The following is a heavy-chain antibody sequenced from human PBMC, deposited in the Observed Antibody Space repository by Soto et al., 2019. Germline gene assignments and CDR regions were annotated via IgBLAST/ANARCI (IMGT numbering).Heavy chain of an antibody. CDR1: GGSISSYY. D-gene: IGHD2-2*01. J-gene: IGHJ6*02. CDR3: ARDGHCSSTSCLNYYYYGMDV. Sequence: PSETLSLTCTVSGGSISSYYWSWIRQPAGKGLEWIGRIYTSGSTNYNPSLKSRVTMSVDTSKNQFSLKLSSVTAADTAVYYCARDGHCSSTSCLNYYYYGMDVWGQGTTVTVSS. CDR2: IYTSGST. V-gene: IGHV4-4*07.